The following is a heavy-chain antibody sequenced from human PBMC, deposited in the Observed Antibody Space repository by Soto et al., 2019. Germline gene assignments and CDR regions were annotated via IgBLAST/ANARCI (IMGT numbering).Heavy chain of an antibody. V-gene: IGHV4-34*01. D-gene: IGHD1-26*01. CDR3: ARGRATDY. CDR2: INHSGST. J-gene: IGHJ4*02. CDR1: GGSFSGYY. Sequence: QVQLQQWGAGLLKPSETLSLPCAVYGGSFSGYYWSWIRQPPGKGLEWIGEINHSGSTNYNPSLKRGVTISVDTSKDQFSMKLSSVTAEDTAVYCCARGRATDYWGQGTLVTVSS.